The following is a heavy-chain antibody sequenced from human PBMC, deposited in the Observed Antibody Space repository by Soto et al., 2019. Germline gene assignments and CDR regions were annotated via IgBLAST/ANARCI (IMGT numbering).Heavy chain of an antibody. CDR1: GYSFTSYW. D-gene: IGHD2-2*01. CDR3: ARLVGSTGPKATDYGMDV. Sequence: PGESLRISCKGSGYSFTSYWIGWVRQMPGKGLEWMGIIYPGDSDTRYSPSFQGQVTISADKSISTAYLQWGSLKASDTAMYYCARLVGSTGPKATDYGMDVWGQGTTVTVSS. J-gene: IGHJ6*02. V-gene: IGHV5-51*01. CDR2: IYPGDSDT.